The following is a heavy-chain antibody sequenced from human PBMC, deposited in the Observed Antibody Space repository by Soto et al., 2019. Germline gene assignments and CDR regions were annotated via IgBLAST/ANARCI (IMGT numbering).Heavy chain of an antibody. V-gene: IGHV3-74*01. CDR3: ARDVSLVFDP. CDR2: INNDGSNT. Sequence: EVQLVESGGGLVQPGGSLRLSCVASGFTLSIYWMHWVRQAPGKGLVWVSHINNDGSNTNYADSVKGRFTISRDNAKNTLYLQMNSLRAEDTAVYYCARDVSLVFDPWGQGTLVTVSS. CDR1: GFTLSIYW. J-gene: IGHJ5*02. D-gene: IGHD2-8*02.